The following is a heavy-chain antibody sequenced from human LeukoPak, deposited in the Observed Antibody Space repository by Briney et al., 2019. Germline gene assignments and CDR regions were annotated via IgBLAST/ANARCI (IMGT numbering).Heavy chain of an antibody. D-gene: IGHD3-10*01. V-gene: IGHV3-66*01. CDR1: GFLVNANH. J-gene: IGHJ4*02. Sequence: GGSLRLSCAASGFLVNANHMNWVRQAPGKGLEWVSIIYSSDYIYYADSVKGRFTISRDNSKNTLYLQMNSLRVEDSAVYYCATERPDSRVLDYWGQGLVVTVSS. CDR2: IYSSDYI. CDR3: ATERPDSRVLDY.